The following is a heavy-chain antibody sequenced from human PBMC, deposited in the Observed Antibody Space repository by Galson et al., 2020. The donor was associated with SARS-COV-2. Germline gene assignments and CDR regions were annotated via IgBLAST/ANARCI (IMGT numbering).Heavy chain of an antibody. Sequence: ELDAGGSLRLSCAASGFTFSDHAMHWVRQAPGKALEWVAQIFFDGSEKYYGDSVRGRFTISRDSSKNTVYLQMNNLRVDDTAVYYCARDGQSSRGWVFDYWGQGTLLTVSS. V-gene: IGHV3-33*01. CDR1: GFTFSDHA. CDR2: IFFDGSEK. CDR3: ARDGQSSRGWVFDY. D-gene: IGHD6-19*01. J-gene: IGHJ4*02.